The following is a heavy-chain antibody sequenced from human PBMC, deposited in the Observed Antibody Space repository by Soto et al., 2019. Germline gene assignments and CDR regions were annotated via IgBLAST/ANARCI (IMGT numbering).Heavy chain of an antibody. D-gene: IGHD3-3*01. J-gene: IGHJ6*02. CDR2: IIPIFGTA. CDR3: ARAQAYTIFGVVSKYGMDV. Sequence: QVQLVQSGAEVKKPGSSVKVSCKASGGTFSSYAISWVRQAPGQGLEWMGGIIPIFGTANYAQKFQGRVTITADESTSTAYMELSSLRSEDTAVYYCARAQAYTIFGVVSKYGMDVWGQGTTVTVSS. CDR1: GGTFSSYA. V-gene: IGHV1-69*01.